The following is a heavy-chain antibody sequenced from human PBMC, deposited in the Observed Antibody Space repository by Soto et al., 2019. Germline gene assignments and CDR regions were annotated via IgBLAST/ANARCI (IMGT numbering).Heavy chain of an antibody. Sequence: SGPTLVNPTQTLTLTCTFSGFSLSTSGMCVSWIRQPPGKALEWLALIDWDDDKYYSTSLKTRLTISKDTSKNQAVLTMTNMDPVDTATYYCARSPSSYYDFWSGLYYYYGMDVWGQGTTVTVSS. V-gene: IGHV2-70*01. CDR1: GFSLSTSGMC. J-gene: IGHJ6*02. D-gene: IGHD3-3*01. CDR3: ARSPSSYYDFWSGLYYYYGMDV. CDR2: IDWDDDK.